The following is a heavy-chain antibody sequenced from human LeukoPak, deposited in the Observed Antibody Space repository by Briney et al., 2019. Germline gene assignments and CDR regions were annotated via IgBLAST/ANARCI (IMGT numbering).Heavy chain of an antibody. D-gene: IGHD3-22*01. J-gene: IGHJ3*02. CDR1: GFTVSKNY. V-gene: IGHV3-53*01. Sequence: PGGSLRLSCAASGFTVSKNYMSWVRQAPGKGLEWVSVIYSGGSTYYADSVKGRFTISRDNSKNTLYLQMNSLRAEETAVYYCARDSRQDYYDSSGYLWFAFDIWGQGTMVTVSS. CDR3: ARDSRQDYYDSSGYLWFAFDI. CDR2: IYSGGST.